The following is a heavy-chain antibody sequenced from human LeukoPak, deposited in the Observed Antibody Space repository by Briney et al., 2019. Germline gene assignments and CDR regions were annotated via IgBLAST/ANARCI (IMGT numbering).Heavy chain of an antibody. J-gene: IGHJ4*02. Sequence: GGSLRLSCTTSGITFSNYWMHWVRQAPGKGLVWVSHIIQDGSVTSYADSVKGRFTISRDNAKNTVYLQMNSLRAEDKAVYYCATDDYRGLGYWGQGTLVTVSS. V-gene: IGHV3-74*01. CDR3: ATDDYRGLGY. CDR1: GITFSNYW. CDR2: IIQDGSVT. D-gene: IGHD4-11*01.